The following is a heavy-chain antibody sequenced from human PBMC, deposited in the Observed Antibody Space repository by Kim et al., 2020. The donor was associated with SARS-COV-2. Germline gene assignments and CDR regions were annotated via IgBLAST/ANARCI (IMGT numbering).Heavy chain of an antibody. V-gene: IGHV3-7*01. Sequence: GGSLRLSCAASGFTFSSYWMSWVRQAPGKGLEWVANIKQDGSDKYYVDSVKGRFTISRDNAKNSLYLQMNSLRAEDTAVYYCARNPKYGDHGRAFDIWGQGTMVTVSS. CDR1: GFTFSSYW. D-gene: IGHD4-17*01. CDR3: ARNPKYGDHGRAFDI. CDR2: IKQDGSDK. J-gene: IGHJ3*02.